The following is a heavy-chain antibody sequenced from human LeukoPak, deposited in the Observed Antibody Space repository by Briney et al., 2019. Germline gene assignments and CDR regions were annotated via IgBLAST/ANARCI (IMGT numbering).Heavy chain of an antibody. CDR2: FDPEDGET. Sequence: ASVKVSCKVSGYTLTELSMHWVRQAPGKGREWMGGFDPEDGETIYAQKFQGRVTMTEDTSTDTAYMELGSLRSEDTAVYYCATSRFLEWLLLDYWGQGTLVTVSS. V-gene: IGHV1-24*01. CDR1: GYTLTELS. D-gene: IGHD3-3*01. CDR3: ATSRFLEWLLLDY. J-gene: IGHJ4*02.